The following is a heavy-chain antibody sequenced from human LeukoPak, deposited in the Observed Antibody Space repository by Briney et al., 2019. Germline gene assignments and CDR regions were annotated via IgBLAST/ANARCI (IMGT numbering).Heavy chain of an antibody. CDR2: ISSSGSTI. D-gene: IGHD6-19*01. J-gene: IGHJ3*02. V-gene: IGHV3-11*01. Sequence: PGGSLRLSCAASGFIVSTYYMTWVRQAPGKGLEWVSYISSSGSTIYYADSVKGRFTISRDNAKNSLYLQMNSLRAEDTAVYYCARDLISGQYSSGWRSGAFDIWGQGTMVTVSS. CDR1: GFIVSTYY. CDR3: ARDLISGQYSSGWRSGAFDI.